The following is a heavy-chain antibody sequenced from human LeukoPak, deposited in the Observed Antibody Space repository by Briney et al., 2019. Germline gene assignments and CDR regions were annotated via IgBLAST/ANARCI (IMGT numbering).Heavy chain of an antibody. D-gene: IGHD3-3*01. CDR2: INHSGST. V-gene: IGHV4-34*01. Sequence: PSETLSLTCAVYGGSFSGYYWSWLRQPPGKGLEWIGEINHSGSTNYNPSLKSRVTISVDTSKNQFSLKLSSVTAADTAVYYCARFPSFWSGYSRRSGYFDYWGQGTLVTVSS. CDR3: ARFPSFWSGYSRRSGYFDY. CDR1: GGSFSGYY. J-gene: IGHJ4*02.